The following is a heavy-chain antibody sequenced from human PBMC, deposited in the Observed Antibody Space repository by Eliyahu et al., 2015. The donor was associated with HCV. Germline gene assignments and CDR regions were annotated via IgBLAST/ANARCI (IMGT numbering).Heavy chain of an antibody. CDR3: AKDPRKRPPRSYAMDV. CDR2: ISGSGGGT. Sequence: EVQLLESGGGLVQPGGSLRLSCAASGFTFSSYAMSWVRQAPGKGLGWVSAISGSGGGTYYADSVKGRFTISRDNSKNTLYLQMNSLRAEDTAIYYCAKDPRKRPPRSYAMDVWGQGTTVTVSS. CDR1: GFTFSSYA. J-gene: IGHJ6*02. V-gene: IGHV3-23*01.